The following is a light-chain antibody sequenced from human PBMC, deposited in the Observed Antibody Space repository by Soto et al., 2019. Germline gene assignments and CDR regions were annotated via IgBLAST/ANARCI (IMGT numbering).Light chain of an antibody. Sequence: IVLTQSPGTLSLSPGERATLSCRASQSVSSSDLAWYQQKPGQAPRLLIYGASSRATGIPDRFSGSGSGTDFTLTISRLEPEDFAVYYCSQYVSSPRTFGQGTKVEIE. CDR2: GAS. V-gene: IGKV3-20*01. CDR3: SQYVSSPRT. CDR1: QSVSSSD. J-gene: IGKJ1*01.